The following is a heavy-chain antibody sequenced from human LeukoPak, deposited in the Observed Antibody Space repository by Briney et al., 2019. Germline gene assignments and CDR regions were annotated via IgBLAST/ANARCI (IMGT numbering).Heavy chain of an antibody. J-gene: IGHJ4*02. Sequence: PGGSLRLSCAASGITLSTSAMSWVRQAPGKGLEWVSAISGSGGSTYYADPVKGRFTISRDNSKSTLHLQMNSLRVDDTAVYYCAKLLRGTVVPFYDYWGQGTLVTVSS. CDR2: ISGSGGST. D-gene: IGHD3-10*01. V-gene: IGHV3-23*01. CDR3: AKLLRGTVVPFYDY. CDR1: GITLSTSA.